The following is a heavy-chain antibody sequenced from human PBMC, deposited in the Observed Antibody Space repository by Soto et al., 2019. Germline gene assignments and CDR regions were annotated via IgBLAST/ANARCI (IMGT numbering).Heavy chain of an antibody. CDR1: GFFFSDYG. CDR3: SKDAGGTTPYGPSLGAWYFYYGMDV. J-gene: IGHJ6*02. V-gene: IGHV3-30*18. D-gene: IGHD3-16*01. CDR2: ISYDGTNK. Sequence: GSLRLSCEGSGFFFSDYGMHWVRQAPGKGLEWVAVISYDGTNKYYGDSAKGRFTIARDNSRNTLYLEMNSLSEEDTAVYYCSKDAGGTTPYGPSLGAWYFYYGMDVWGPGTTVTVSS.